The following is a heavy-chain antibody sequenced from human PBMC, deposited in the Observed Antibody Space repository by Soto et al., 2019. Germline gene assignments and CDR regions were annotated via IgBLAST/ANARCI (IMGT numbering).Heavy chain of an antibody. D-gene: IGHD1-26*01. Sequence: DVQLVESGGGSVQPGGSLSLSCAATGFTFSYYWMHWVRQAPGKGLVWVSRIHSDGSSTTDADSVKGRFNISRDNAKNTLYLQMNSLRAEDTAVYYCARGQWGAFDLWGPGTMVTVAS. V-gene: IGHV3-74*01. CDR3: ARGQWGAFDL. CDR2: IHSDGSST. CDR1: GFTFSYYW. J-gene: IGHJ3*01.